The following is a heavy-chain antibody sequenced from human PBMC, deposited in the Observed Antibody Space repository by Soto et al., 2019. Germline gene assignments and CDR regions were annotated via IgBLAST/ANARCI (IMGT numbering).Heavy chain of an antibody. CDR1: GFTFSSYW. V-gene: IGHV3-74*01. CDR3: ARVLGYYDSSGYFKGVAFDI. D-gene: IGHD3-22*01. Sequence: EVQLVESGGGLVQPGGSLRLSCAASGFTFSSYWMHWVRQAPGKGLVWVSRINSDGSSTSYADSVKGRFTISRDNAKNTLYLQMNSLRAEETAVYYCARVLGYYDSSGYFKGVAFDIWGQGTMVTVSS. J-gene: IGHJ3*02. CDR2: INSDGSST.